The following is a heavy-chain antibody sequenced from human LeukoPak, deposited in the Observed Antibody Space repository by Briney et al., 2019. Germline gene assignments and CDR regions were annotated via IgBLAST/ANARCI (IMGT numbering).Heavy chain of an antibody. CDR2: IYRGDTT. V-gene: IGHV3-53*01. CDR3: ARGPSRYYFDY. Sequence: GGSLRLSRAASGFTVIRNYMIWVRQAPGKGLEWVSLIYRGDTTYYADSVKGRFTISEDNSKNTLYLQMNSLRVEDTAVYFCARGPSRYYFDYWGQGTLVTVSS. CDR1: GFTVIRNY. J-gene: IGHJ4*02. D-gene: IGHD2-2*01.